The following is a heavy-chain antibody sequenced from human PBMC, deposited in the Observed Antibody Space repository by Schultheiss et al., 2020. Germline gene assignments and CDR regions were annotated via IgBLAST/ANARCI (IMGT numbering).Heavy chain of an antibody. J-gene: IGHJ4*02. Sequence: GGSLRLSCAASGFTFSNAWMSWARQAPGKGLEWVARIKSKTDGGSTEYTASVKGRFTISRDDSKDMLYLQMNSLKTDDTAVYYCTTGNAVPLPDYWGQGTRVNGYS. CDR3: TTGNAVPLPDY. V-gene: IGHV3-15*01. CDR2: IKSKTDGGST. D-gene: IGHD2-2*01. CDR1: GFTFSNAW.